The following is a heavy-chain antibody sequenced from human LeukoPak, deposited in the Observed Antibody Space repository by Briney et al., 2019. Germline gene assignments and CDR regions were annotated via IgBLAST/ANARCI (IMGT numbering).Heavy chain of an antibody. CDR2: INHSGDT. V-gene: IGHV4-34*01. CDR1: GGSFNGYY. CDR3: ARDGYGSGRDY. J-gene: IGHJ4*02. D-gene: IGHD3-10*01. Sequence: KSSETLSLTCAVYGGSFNGYYWTWIRQPPGKGLEWIGEINHSGDTNYNPSLKSRVTISVAPSKNQFSLKLTSVTAADTAVYYCARDGYGSGRDYWGQGTLVTVSS.